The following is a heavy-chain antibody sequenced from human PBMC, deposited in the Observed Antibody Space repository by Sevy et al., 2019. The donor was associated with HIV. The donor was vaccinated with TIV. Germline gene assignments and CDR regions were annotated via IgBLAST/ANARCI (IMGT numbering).Heavy chain of an antibody. Sequence: SETLSLTCTVSGGSISSSSYYWGWIRQPPGKGLEWIGSIYYSGSTYYNPSLKSRVTISVDTSKNQFSLKLSSVTAADTAVYYCARGIGDSSGFPPLAFDIWGQGTMVTVSS. D-gene: IGHD3-22*01. CDR3: ARGIGDSSGFPPLAFDI. CDR2: IYYSGST. V-gene: IGHV4-39*01. CDR1: GGSISSSSYY. J-gene: IGHJ3*02.